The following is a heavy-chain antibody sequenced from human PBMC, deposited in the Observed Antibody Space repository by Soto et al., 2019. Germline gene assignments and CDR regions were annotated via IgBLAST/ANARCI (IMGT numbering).Heavy chain of an antibody. D-gene: IGHD6-19*01. CDR2: LYSSENT. J-gene: IGHJ4*02. CDR1: GASISADG. CDR3: ARGPNSSGWYVLDS. Sequence: QVQLQESGPGLVKPSETLSLTCTVSGASISADGWSWIRQPAGKGLEWIGRLYSSENTDYNPSFKSRLTRSADTSKNEFALKLSSVTAADTAVYYCARGPNSSGWYVLDSWGQGTLGTVSS. V-gene: IGHV4-4*07.